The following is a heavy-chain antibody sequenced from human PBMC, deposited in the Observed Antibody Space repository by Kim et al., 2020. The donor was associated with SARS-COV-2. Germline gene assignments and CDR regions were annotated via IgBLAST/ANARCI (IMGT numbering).Heavy chain of an antibody. CDR3: ARGRLEWLLAYYYYGMDV. V-gene: IGHV4-34*01. CDR2: INHSGST. D-gene: IGHD3-3*01. J-gene: IGHJ6*02. CDR1: GGSFSGYY. Sequence: SETLSLTCAVYGGSFSGYYWSWIRQPPGKGLEWIGEINHSGSTNYNPSLKSRVTISVDTSKNQFSLKLSSVTAADTAVYYCARGRLEWLLAYYYYGMDVWGQGTTVTVSS.